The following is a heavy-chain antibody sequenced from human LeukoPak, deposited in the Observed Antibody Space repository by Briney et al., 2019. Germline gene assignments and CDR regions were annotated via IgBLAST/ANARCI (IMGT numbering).Heavy chain of an antibody. D-gene: IGHD4-17*01. CDR1: GFTFSTYC. J-gene: IGHJ4*02. Sequence: GGSLRLSCAASGFTFSTYCMSWVRQAPGKGLEWVSSISTSSSYIYYADSVKGRFTISRNNPKNSLYLQMNSLRAEDTAVYYCARNRGDPSYFDYWGQGTLVTVSS. V-gene: IGHV3-21*01. CDR3: ARNRGDPSYFDY. CDR2: ISTSSSYI.